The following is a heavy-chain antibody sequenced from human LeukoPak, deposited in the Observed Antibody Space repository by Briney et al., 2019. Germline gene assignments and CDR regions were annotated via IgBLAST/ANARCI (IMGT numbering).Heavy chain of an antibody. CDR1: GFTFSGSD. D-gene: IGHD1-26*01. CDR2: ISGSGRSS. J-gene: IGHJ4*02. Sequence: PGGSLRLSCAASGFTFSGSDMVWVRQAPGKGLEWVSAISGSGRSSYYADSVKGRSTFSRDNSKNTLYMQMNSLRAEDAAVYYCARDPRYSGSYTLLFDYWGQGTLVTVSS. CDR3: ARDPRYSGSYTLLFDY. V-gene: IGHV3-23*01.